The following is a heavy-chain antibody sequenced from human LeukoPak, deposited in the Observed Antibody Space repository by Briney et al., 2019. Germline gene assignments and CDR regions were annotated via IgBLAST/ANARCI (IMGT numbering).Heavy chain of an antibody. V-gene: IGHV3-53*01. J-gene: IGHJ4*02. CDR1: GFYVNDNF. CDR2: IYASGGA. Sequence: SGGSVRLSCVASGFYVNDNFMIWVRQAPGQGLEWISIIYASGGAYHSESVKGRFSAFRDTSKNAIFLQMNNLRADDTAMYYCVRRHDYWGQGTLVTVSS. CDR3: VRRHDY.